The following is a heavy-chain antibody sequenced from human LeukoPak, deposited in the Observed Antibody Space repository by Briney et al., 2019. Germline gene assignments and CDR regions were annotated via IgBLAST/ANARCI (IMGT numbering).Heavy chain of an antibody. CDR1: GFTFSSYS. Sequence: GGSLGLSCAASGFTFSSYSMNWVRQAPGKVLEWVSSISSSSSYIYYAESVKGRFTISRDNAKNSLYLQMNSLRAEDTAVYYCASDTYSSYDYWGQGTLVTVSS. V-gene: IGHV3-21*01. CDR3: ASDTYSSYDY. J-gene: IGHJ4*02. CDR2: ISSSSSYI. D-gene: IGHD6-6*01.